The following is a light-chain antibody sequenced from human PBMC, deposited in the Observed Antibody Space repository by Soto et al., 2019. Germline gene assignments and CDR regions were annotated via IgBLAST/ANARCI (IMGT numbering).Light chain of an antibody. CDR2: GNS. V-gene: IGLV1-40*01. CDR1: SSNIGAGYD. Sequence: QPVLTQPPSVSGAPGQRVTISCTGSSSNIGAGYDVHWYQHLPGTAPKLLIYGNSNRPSGVPDRFSGSKSGTSASLAITGLQAEDEADYYCQSYDSNLSTYVVFGGGTKLTVL. CDR3: QSYDSNLSTYVV. J-gene: IGLJ2*01.